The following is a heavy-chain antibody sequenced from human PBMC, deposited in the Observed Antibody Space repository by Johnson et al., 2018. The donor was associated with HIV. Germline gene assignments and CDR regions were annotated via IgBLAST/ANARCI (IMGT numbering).Heavy chain of an antibody. CDR2: ISYDGSNQ. D-gene: IGHD2-8*02. Sequence: QVQLVESGGGLIQPGGSLRLSCAASGFTVSSNYMSWVRQAPGKGLEWVAVISYDGSNQYYLDSVKGRFTISRDNSTSMVYLQMISLRAEDTAVYYCAKLHWAGGGDDAFDIWGQGTMVTVSS. V-gene: IGHV3-30*18. CDR1: GFTVSSNY. CDR3: AKLHWAGGGDDAFDI. J-gene: IGHJ3*02.